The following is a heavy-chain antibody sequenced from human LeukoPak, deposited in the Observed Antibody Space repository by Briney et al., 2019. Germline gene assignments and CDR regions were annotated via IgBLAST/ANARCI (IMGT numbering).Heavy chain of an antibody. CDR1: GGSISSSNW. V-gene: IGHV4-4*02. CDR3: ARNRDGYNSFDY. Sequence: SETLSLTCAVSGGSISSSNWWSWVRQPPGKGLEWIGEIYHSGSTNYNPSLKSRVTISVDTSKNHFSLKLSSVTAADTAVYYCARNRDGYNSFDYWGQGTLVTVSS. J-gene: IGHJ4*02. D-gene: IGHD5-24*01. CDR2: IYHSGST.